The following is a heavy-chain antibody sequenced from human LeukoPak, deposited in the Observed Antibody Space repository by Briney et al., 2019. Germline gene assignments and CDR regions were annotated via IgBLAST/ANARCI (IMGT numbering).Heavy chain of an antibody. CDR1: GGSFSGYY. D-gene: IGHD2-8*01. CDR2: INHSGST. V-gene: IGHV4-34*01. Sequence: PSETLSLTCAVYGGSFSGYYWSWIRQPPGKGLEWIGEINHSGSTNYNPSLKSRATISVDTSKNQFSLKLSSVTAADTAVYYCARTRYCTNGVCRASWFDPWGQGTLVTVSS. CDR3: ARTRYCTNGVCRASWFDP. J-gene: IGHJ5*02.